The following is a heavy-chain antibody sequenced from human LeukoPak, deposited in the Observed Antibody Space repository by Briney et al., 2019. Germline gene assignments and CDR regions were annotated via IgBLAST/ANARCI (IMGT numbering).Heavy chain of an antibody. V-gene: IGHV3-21*01. CDR2: ISSSSSYV. CDR3: ATQGSRLSH. D-gene: IGHD3-3*02. CDR1: GFTFSSYS. J-gene: IGHJ4*02. Sequence: GGSLRLSCAAAGFTFSSYSMNWVRQAPGKGLEWVSSISSSSSYVYYADSVKGRFTISRDNAKNSLYLQMNSLRAEDTAVYYCATQGSRLSHWGQGTLVTVSS.